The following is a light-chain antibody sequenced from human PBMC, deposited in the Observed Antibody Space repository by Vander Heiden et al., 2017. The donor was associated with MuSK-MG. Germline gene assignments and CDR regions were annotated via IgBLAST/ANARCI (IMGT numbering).Light chain of an antibody. CDR2: YDS. CDR3: QVWDSSSDHPYVV. CDR1: NIGSKS. V-gene: IGLV3-21*04. Sequence: SSVLTQPPSVSVAPGKTARITCGGNNIGSKSVHWYQQKPGQAPVLVIYYDSDRPSGSPERFSGSNSGNTATLTISRVEAGDEADYYCQVWDSSSDHPYVVFGGGTKLTVL. J-gene: IGLJ2*01.